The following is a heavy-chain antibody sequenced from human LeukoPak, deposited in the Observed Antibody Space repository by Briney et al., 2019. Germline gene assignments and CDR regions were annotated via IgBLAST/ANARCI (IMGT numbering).Heavy chain of an antibody. CDR2: ISGFGDVT. Sequence: GGSLRLSCAASGFTFSSSAMSWVRQAPGKGLEWVSAISGFGDVTYYAESVKGRFTISRDNSKNTLYLQMNSLRAEDTAVYYCAQQWLVLGAFDIWGQGTMVTVSS. CDR1: GFTFSSSA. D-gene: IGHD6-19*01. V-gene: IGHV3-23*01. CDR3: AQQWLVLGAFDI. J-gene: IGHJ3*02.